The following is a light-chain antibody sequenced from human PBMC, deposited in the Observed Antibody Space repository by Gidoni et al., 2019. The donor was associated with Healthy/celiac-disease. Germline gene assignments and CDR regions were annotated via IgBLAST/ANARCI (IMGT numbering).Light chain of an antibody. V-gene: IGKV1-5*03. J-gene: IGKJ1*01. Sequence: DIQMYQSPSTLSASVGDSVTITCLASQSISHWLAWYQQNPGKAPKLLIYKSSSLESGVPSMFGGSGSGTEFTLTISSLQPDVFATYYCQQYNSYPATFXQXTKVEIK. CDR3: QQYNSYPAT. CDR2: KSS. CDR1: QSISHW.